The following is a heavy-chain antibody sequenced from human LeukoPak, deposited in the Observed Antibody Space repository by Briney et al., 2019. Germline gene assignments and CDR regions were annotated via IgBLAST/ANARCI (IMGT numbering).Heavy chain of an antibody. V-gene: IGHV3-74*01. CDR1: GFTFSSYW. J-gene: IGHJ5*02. CDR3: ARGGGLGRSNWFDP. Sequence: PGGSLRLSCAASGFTFSSYWMHWVRQAPGKGLVWVSRINTDGSSTSYADSVKGRFTISRDNAKNTLYLQMNSLRAEDTAVYYCARGGGLGRSNWFDPWGQGTLVTVSS. CDR2: INTDGSST. D-gene: IGHD7-27*01.